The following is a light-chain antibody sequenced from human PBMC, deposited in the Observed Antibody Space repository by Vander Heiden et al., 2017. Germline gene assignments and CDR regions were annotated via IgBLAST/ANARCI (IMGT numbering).Light chain of an antibody. CDR3: QAWDSFWV. Sequence: SYELTQPPSLSVSPGQTASITCSGDKLGEKYACWYQQKPGQSPVLVIYQDSKRPSGIPERFSGSNSGNTATLTISGTQAMDEADYYCQAWDSFWVFGGGTKLTVL. CDR2: QDS. CDR1: KLGEKY. V-gene: IGLV3-1*01. J-gene: IGLJ3*02.